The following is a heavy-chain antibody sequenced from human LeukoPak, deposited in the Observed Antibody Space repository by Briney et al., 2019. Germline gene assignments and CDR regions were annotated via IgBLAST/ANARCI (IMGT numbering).Heavy chain of an antibody. V-gene: IGHV3-7*01. CDR3: ASYYYDSSGYYYDDAFDI. CDR1: GFTFSSYW. Sequence: GGSLRLSCAASGFTFSSYWMSWVRQAPGKGLEWVANIKQDGSEKYYVDSVKGRFTISRDNAKNSPYLQMNSLRAEDTAVYYCASYYYDSSGYYYDDAFDIWGQGTMVTVSS. D-gene: IGHD3-22*01. J-gene: IGHJ3*02. CDR2: IKQDGSEK.